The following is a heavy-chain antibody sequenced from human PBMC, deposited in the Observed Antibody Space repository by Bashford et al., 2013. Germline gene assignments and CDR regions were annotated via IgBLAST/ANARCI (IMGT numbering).Heavy chain of an antibody. CDR2: ISYDGSME. J-gene: IGHJ6*02. Sequence: VRQAPGKGLDWVALISYDGSMEFYADSVEGRFTISRDNSKSMLYLQMNSLRAEDGAVYYCAKGGSGRWDSDYYYGMDVWGQGTTVTVSS. CDR3: AKGGSGRWDSDYYYGMDV. D-gene: IGHD6-19*01. V-gene: IGHV3-30*18.